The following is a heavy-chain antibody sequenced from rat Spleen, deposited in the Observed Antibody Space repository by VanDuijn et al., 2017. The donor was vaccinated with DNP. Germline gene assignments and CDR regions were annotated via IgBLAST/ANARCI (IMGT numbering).Heavy chain of an antibody. Sequence: EVQLVESGGGLVQPGRSMKLSCAASGFTFSNYYMAWVRQAPTKGLEWVASISTGGGNTYYRDSVKGRFTISRDNAKSTLYLQMDSMRSEYTATYYWASSKKIGRYNNYFDYWGQGVMVTVSS. D-gene: IGHD1-10*01. CDR1: GFTFSNYY. J-gene: IGHJ2*01. CDR3: ASSKKIGRYNNYFDY. CDR2: ISTGGGNT. V-gene: IGHV5-25*01.